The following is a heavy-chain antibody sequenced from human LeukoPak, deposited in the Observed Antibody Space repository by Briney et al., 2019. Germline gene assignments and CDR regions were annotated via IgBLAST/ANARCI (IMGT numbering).Heavy chain of an antibody. CDR3: ARLGYSVSWTDC. V-gene: IGHV4-39*01. J-gene: IGHJ4*02. CDR1: GGSISSTSHY. Sequence: SETLSLTCTVSGGSISSTSHYWGWIRQPPGKGLEWIGSVYYSGSTYYNPSLKSRVSISVDTSKNQFSLRLSSVTATDMAVYFCARLGYSVSWTDCWGQGILVTVSS. CDR2: VYYSGST. D-gene: IGHD6-13*01.